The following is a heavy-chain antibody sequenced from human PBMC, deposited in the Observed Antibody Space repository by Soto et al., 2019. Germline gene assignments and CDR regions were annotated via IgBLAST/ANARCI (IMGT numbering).Heavy chain of an antibody. Sequence: QVQLVQSGAEVKKPGASVKVSCKASGYTFTSYGISWVRQAPGQGLEWMGWFSAYNGNTNYAQKLQGRVTMTTDTATSTAYMELRSLRSDYTAVYYCARVEIGSNDYYYYGMDVWGQGTTFTVSS. CDR2: FSAYNGNT. CDR1: GYTFTSYG. J-gene: IGHJ6*02. CDR3: ARVEIGSNDYYYYGMDV. V-gene: IGHV1-18*04. D-gene: IGHD1-1*01.